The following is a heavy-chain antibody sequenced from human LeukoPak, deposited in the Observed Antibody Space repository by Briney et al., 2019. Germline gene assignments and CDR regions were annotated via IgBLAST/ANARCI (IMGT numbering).Heavy chain of an antibody. CDR1: GYTFTSYY. J-gene: IGHJ6*02. Sequence: GASVKVSCKASGYTFTSYYMHWVRQAPGQGLEWMGMINPSSGSTTYAQRFQGRVTMTRDTSTSTVYMELSSLRSEDTAVYCCARGHCSGGRCYYYYYGMDVWGQGTTVTVSS. CDR2: INPSSGST. V-gene: IGHV1-46*01. CDR3: ARGHCSGGRCYYYYYGMDV. D-gene: IGHD2-15*01.